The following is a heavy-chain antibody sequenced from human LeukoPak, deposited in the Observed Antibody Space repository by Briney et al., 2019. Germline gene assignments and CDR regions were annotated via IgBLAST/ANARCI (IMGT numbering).Heavy chain of an antibody. D-gene: IGHD5-12*01. J-gene: IGHJ4*02. V-gene: IGHV3-30*18. Sequence: GRSLRLSCAVSGFTFSSYGMHWVRQAPGKGLEWVAVISYDGSNKYYADSVKGRFTISRDNSKNTLYLQMNSLRAEDTAVYYCAKDQYSGYDLKSYFDYWGQGTLVTVSS. CDR1: GFTFSSYG. CDR2: ISYDGSNK. CDR3: AKDQYSGYDLKSYFDY.